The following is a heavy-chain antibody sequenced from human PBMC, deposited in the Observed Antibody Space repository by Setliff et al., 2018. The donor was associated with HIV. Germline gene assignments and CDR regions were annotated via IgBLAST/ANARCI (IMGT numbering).Heavy chain of an antibody. CDR2: IRYDGNNK. Sequence: HPGGSLRLSCAASGFSFSNYGMTWVRQAPGKGLEWVAFIRYDGNNKYYADSVMGRFTISRDNSKNTLYLQMNSLRAEDTAVYYCATRSSYSSDWHEYYFDYWGQGTLVTVSS. D-gene: IGHD6-19*01. V-gene: IGHV3-30*02. CDR1: GFSFSNYG. CDR3: ATRSSYSSDWHEYYFDY. J-gene: IGHJ4*02.